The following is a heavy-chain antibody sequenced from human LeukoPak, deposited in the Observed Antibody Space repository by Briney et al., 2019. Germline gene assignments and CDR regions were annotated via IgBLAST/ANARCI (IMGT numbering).Heavy chain of an antibody. CDR2: VNPKSGDT. CDR3: ARGPGSDWNFEF. J-gene: IGHJ2*01. CDR1: GYTFSGYY. V-gene: IGHV1-2*06. Sequence: ASVKVSCKASGYTFSGYYMHWVRQAPGQGLEWMGRVNPKSGDTEYARKFQDRVSMTRDTSITTAYLELNSLKSDDTAIYYCARGPGSDWNFEFWGRGTLITVSS. D-gene: IGHD6-19*01.